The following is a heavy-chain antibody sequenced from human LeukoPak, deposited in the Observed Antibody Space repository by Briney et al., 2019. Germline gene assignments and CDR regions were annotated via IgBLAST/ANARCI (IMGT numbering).Heavy chain of an antibody. D-gene: IGHD6-19*01. J-gene: IGHJ5*02. Sequence: GGTLRLSCAASGFIFSNYGMHWVREAPGKGLEWVAFIRYDESNKFYADSVKGRFTISRDNSKNILFLQMNSLRAEDTAVYYCATMQWLEGVDWFDPWGQGTLVTVSS. V-gene: IGHV3-30*02. CDR1: GFIFSNYG. CDR3: ATMQWLEGVDWFDP. CDR2: IRYDESNK.